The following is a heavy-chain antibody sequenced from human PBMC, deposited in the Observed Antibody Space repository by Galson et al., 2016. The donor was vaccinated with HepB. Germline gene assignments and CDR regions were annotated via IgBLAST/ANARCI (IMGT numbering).Heavy chain of an antibody. CDR3: AREQRPVVVSQGGFDY. CDR2: ISYDGSHK. D-gene: IGHD2-15*01. V-gene: IGHV3-30*04. J-gene: IGHJ4*02. CDR1: GFTFSSYA. Sequence: SLRLPCAASGFTFSSYAMHWVRQAPGKGLEWVAVISYDGSHKYYADSVKGRFTISRDNSKNTRSLQRNSLRAEDTAVYDCAREQRPVVVSQGGFDYWGQGTLVTVSS.